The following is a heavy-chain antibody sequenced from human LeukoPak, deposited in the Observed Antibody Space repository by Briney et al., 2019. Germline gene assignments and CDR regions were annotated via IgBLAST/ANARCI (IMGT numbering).Heavy chain of an antibody. V-gene: IGHV3-23*01. CDR1: GFTFSSYA. D-gene: IGHD1-26*01. CDR3: AKALVGAILGGRGFDY. Sequence: GGSLRLSCAASGFTFSSYAMSWVRQAPGEGPEWVSAISASGGSTYYADSVKGRFIISRDNSKNTLYLQMNSLRAEDTAVFYCAKALVGAILGGRGFDYWGQGTLVSVSS. CDR2: ISASGGST. J-gene: IGHJ4*02.